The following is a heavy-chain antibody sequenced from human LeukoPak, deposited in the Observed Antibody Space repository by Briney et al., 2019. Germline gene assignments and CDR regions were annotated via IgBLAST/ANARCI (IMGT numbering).Heavy chain of an antibody. D-gene: IGHD6-13*01. J-gene: IGHJ4*02. CDR1: GFTFSSYS. Sequence: GGSLRLSCAASGFTFSSYSMNWVRQAPGKGLEWVSYISSSSSTIYYADSVKGRFTISRDNAKNSLYLQMNSLRAEDTAVYYCARWGYESSLPFDYWGQGTLVTVSS. CDR2: ISSSSSTI. CDR3: ARWGYESSLPFDY. V-gene: IGHV3-48*04.